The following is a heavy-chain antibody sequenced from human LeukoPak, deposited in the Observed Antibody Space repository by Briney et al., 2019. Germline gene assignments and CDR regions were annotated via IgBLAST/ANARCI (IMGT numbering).Heavy chain of an antibody. V-gene: IGHV4-30-2*01. CDR1: GGSISSSSYY. D-gene: IGHD6-6*01. Sequence: SETLSLTCTVSGGSISSSSYYWGWIRQPPGKGLEWIGYIYHSGSTYYNPSLKSRVTISVDRSKNQFSLKLSSVTAADTAVYYCAREQLGQNIYFDYWGQGTLVTVSS. CDR3: AREQLGQNIYFDY. CDR2: IYHSGST. J-gene: IGHJ4*02.